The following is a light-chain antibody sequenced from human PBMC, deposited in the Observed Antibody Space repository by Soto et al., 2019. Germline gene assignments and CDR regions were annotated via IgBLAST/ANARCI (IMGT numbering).Light chain of an antibody. CDR2: GAS. J-gene: IGKJ3*01. Sequence: EIVMSQSPGTLSLSAGERATVSCRASHSVSSDLAWYQQKPGQAPRLLIYGASTRATDVAARFSGGGSGTEFTLTISSLQSEDSAIYYCQQYHDWPPITFGPVTKVYIK. V-gene: IGKV3-15*01. CDR1: HSVSSD. CDR3: QQYHDWPPIT.